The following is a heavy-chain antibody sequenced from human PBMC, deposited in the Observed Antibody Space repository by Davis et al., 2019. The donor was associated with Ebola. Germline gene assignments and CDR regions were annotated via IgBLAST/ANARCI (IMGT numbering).Heavy chain of an antibody. V-gene: IGHV1-18*01. CDR3: ARDNRQLDYYYYGMDV. D-gene: IGHD6-13*01. J-gene: IGHJ6*02. CDR1: GYTFTSYG. CDR2: ISAYNGNT. Sequence: ASAKVSCNASGYTFTSYGISWVRQAPGQGLEWMGWISAYNGNTNYAQKLQGRVTMTTDTSTSTAYMELRSLRSDDTAVYYCARDNRQLDYYYYGMDVWGQGTTVTVSS.